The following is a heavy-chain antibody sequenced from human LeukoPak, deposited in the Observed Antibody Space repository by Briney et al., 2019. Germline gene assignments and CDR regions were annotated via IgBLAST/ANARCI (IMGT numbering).Heavy chain of an antibody. CDR1: GFTFSTFW. Sequence: GGSLRLSCAAPGFTFSTFWMSWVRQAPGKGLEWVANIKQDGSEKYYVDSVKGRFTISRDNAKNSLYLQMNSLRAEDTAMYYCARDSAGNDYWGQGTLVTVSS. CDR3: ARDSAGNDY. CDR2: IKQDGSEK. V-gene: IGHV3-7*01. J-gene: IGHJ4*02. D-gene: IGHD6-13*01.